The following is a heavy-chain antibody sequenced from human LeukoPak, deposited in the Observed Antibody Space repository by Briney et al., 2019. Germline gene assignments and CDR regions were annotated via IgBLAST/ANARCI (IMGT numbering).Heavy chain of an antibody. D-gene: IGHD5-12*01. CDR2: ITFSGDRT. V-gene: IGHV3-23*01. Sequence: PGGSLRLSCPASGFTFSSYAMSWVRQASGKGLERVSSITFSGDRTYYADSVKGRFTLSRDNSKNTLYLQMNSLSPEDTAVYYCAKTRVGYARTLDYWGQGTLVTVSS. J-gene: IGHJ4*02. CDR3: AKTRVGYARTLDY. CDR1: GFTFSSYA.